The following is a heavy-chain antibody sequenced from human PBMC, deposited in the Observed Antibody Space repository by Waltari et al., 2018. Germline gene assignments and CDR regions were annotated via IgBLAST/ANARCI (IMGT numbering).Heavy chain of an antibody. D-gene: IGHD6-6*01. J-gene: IGHJ4*02. CDR3: ARSAIAAHPLDY. CDR1: GYTFTGYY. Sequence: QVQLVQSGAEVKKPGASVKVSCKASGYTFTGYYMHWVRQAPGQGLEWMGWINPNSGGTNYAQKCQGRVTMTRDTSISTAYMELSRLRSDDTAVYYCARSAIAAHPLDYWGQGTLVTVSS. V-gene: IGHV1-2*02. CDR2: INPNSGGT.